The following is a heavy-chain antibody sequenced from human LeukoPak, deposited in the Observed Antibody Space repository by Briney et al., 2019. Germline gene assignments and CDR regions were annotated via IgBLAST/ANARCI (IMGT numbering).Heavy chain of an antibody. CDR1: GGTFSSYA. V-gene: IGHV1-69*01. Sequence: GASVKVSCKASGGTFSSYAISWVRQAPGQGLEWMGGIIPIFGTANYAQKFQGRVTITADESTSTAYMELSSLRSEDTAVYYCAGLAVAGRYYFDYWGQGTLVTVSS. CDR2: IIPIFGTA. D-gene: IGHD6-19*01. CDR3: AGLAVAGRYYFDY. J-gene: IGHJ4*02.